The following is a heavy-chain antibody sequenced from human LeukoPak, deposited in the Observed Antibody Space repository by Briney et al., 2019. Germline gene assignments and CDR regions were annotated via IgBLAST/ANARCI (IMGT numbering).Heavy chain of an antibody. CDR3: ARLPTYYYGSGSYPKYYFDY. V-gene: IGHV4-39*01. CDR2: INYSGST. CDR1: GGSISSSSYY. Sequence: SETLSLTCTVSGGSISSSSYYWGWIRQPPGKGLEWIGSINYSGSTYYNPSLKSRVTISVDTSKNQFSLKLNSVTAADTAVYYCARLPTYYYGSGSYPKYYFDYWGQGTLVTVSS. D-gene: IGHD3-10*01. J-gene: IGHJ4*02.